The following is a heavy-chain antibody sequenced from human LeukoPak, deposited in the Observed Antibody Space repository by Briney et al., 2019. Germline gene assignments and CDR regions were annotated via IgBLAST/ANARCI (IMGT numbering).Heavy chain of an antibody. CDR3: ARDFICSSTSCNGY. J-gene: IGHJ4*02. D-gene: IGHD2-2*01. CDR2: IKQDGSEK. CDR1: GFTFSSYW. V-gene: IGHV3-7*03. Sequence: GGSLRLSCAASGFTFSSYWMSWLRQAPGKGLEGVANIKQDGSEKYYVDSVKGRFTISRDNAKNSLYLQMNSLRAEDTAVYYCARDFICSSTSCNGYWGQGTLVTVSS.